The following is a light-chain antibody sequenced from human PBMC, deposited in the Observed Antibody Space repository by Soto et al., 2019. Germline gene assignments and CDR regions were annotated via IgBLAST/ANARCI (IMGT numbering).Light chain of an antibody. Sequence: DIQMTQSPSTLSASVGARVTITCRASQSISSWLAWYQKKPGKDPKFLIYDASNFEGGVPSRFSGSGSGTEFTLSITSLRPDDCATYYCQQYDSYGWTFGKGTKVEIK. CDR1: QSISSW. CDR3: QQYDSYGWT. CDR2: DAS. V-gene: IGKV1-5*01. J-gene: IGKJ1*01.